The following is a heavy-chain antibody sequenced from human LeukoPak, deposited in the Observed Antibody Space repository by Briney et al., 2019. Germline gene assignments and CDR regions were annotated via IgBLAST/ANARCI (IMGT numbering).Heavy chain of an antibody. D-gene: IGHD4-17*01. V-gene: IGHV3-33*01. CDR3: ARVQGTSVTAMVGGHFDY. CDR2: IWYDGSNR. J-gene: IGHJ4*02. CDR1: GFTFRGNG. Sequence: GRSLRLSCAASGFTFRGNGMHWVRQAPGKGLEWGAIIWYDGSNRYYTDSVKGRFTISRDNSKNTLFLQMSSLTAEDTAVYYFARVQGTSVTAMVGGHFDYWGPGTLVTVSS.